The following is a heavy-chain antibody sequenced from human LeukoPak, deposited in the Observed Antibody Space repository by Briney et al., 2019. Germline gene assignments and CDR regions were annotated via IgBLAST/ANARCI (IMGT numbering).Heavy chain of an antibody. Sequence: GGSLRLSCAASGFTFSNYGMTWVRQAPGKTLEWVSTIVGRNGDTYYTDSVKGRFTISRDISKNSVYLQMSSLRGDDTAVYYCAKGLAAAGTNVAVDIWGQGTMVIVSS. CDR2: IVGRNGDT. D-gene: IGHD6-13*01. CDR1: GFTFSNYG. CDR3: AKGLAAAGTNVAVDI. J-gene: IGHJ3*02. V-gene: IGHV3-23*01.